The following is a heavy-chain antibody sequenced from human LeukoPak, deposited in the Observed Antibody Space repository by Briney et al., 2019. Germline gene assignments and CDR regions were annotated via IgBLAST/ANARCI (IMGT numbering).Heavy chain of an antibody. CDR1: GFTFSTFI. D-gene: IGHD6-13*01. Sequence: HPGGSLRLSCSASGFTFSTFIVHWVRQAPGKGLEYVSGIGPNGRSTYYADSLKGRFTISRDNSKNTLYLQMSSLRTEDTALYYCVYQQSGNLNWGQGTLVTVSS. V-gene: IGHV3-64D*09. CDR2: IGPNGRST. CDR3: VYQQSGNLN. J-gene: IGHJ4*02.